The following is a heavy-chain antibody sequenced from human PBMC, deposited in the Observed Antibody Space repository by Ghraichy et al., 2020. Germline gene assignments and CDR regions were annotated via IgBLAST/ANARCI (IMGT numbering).Heavy chain of an antibody. D-gene: IGHD3-10*01. Sequence: KVSCKGSGYNFTTYWIGWVRQMPGKGLEWMGIIYPGDSDTRYRPSFQGQVTISADKSISTAYLQWSSLKASDTAMYYCARRPFFGELSIDYWGQGTLVTVSS. CDR3: ARRPFFGELSIDY. J-gene: IGHJ4*02. CDR2: IYPGDSDT. V-gene: IGHV5-51*01. CDR1: GYNFTTYW.